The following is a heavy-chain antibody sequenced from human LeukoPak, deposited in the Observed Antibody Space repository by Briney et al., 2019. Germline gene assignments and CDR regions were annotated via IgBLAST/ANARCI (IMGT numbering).Heavy chain of an antibody. CDR2: IYTSGST. CDR3: ARGENHVLRFLEWYNTGALDI. J-gene: IGHJ3*02. Sequence: PSETLSLTCTVSGGSISSYYWSWIRQPAGKGLEWIGRIYTSGSTNYNPSLKSRVTMSVDTSKNQFSLKLSSVTAADTAVYYCARGENHVLRFLEWYNTGALDIWGQGTMVTVSS. V-gene: IGHV4-4*07. D-gene: IGHD3-3*01. CDR1: GGSISSYY.